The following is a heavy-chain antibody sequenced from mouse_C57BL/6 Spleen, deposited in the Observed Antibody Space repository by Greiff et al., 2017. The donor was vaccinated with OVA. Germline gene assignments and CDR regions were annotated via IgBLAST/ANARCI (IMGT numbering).Heavy chain of an antibody. J-gene: IGHJ4*01. CDR2: IYPGNSDT. CDR1: GYTFTSYW. V-gene: IGHV1-5*01. CDR3: TRGYYGNPYYAMDY. D-gene: IGHD2-1*01. Sequence: VQLQQSGTVLARPGASVKMSCKTSGYTFTSYWMHWVKQRPGQGLEWIGAIYPGNSDTSYNQKFKGKAKLTAVTSASTAYMELSSLTNEDSAVYYCTRGYYGNPYYAMDYWGQGTSVTVSS.